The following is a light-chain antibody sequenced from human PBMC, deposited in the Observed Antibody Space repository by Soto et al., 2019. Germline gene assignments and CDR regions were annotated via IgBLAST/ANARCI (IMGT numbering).Light chain of an antibody. CDR1: SSDVGGYNY. Sequence: QSALTQPASVSGSPGQSSTISCTGSSSDVGGYNYVSWYQQHPGKAPKLIIYEVSNRPSGVSNRFSGSKSGNTASLTISGLQAEDEADYYCSSYTTNSTPYVFGTGTKVTVL. J-gene: IGLJ1*01. CDR3: SSYTTNSTPYV. CDR2: EVS. V-gene: IGLV2-14*01.